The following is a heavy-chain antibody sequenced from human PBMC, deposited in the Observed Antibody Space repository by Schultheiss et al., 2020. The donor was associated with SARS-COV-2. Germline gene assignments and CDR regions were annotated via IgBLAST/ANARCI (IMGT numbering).Heavy chain of an antibody. CDR1: GYTFTGYY. CDR2: INPNSGGT. CDR3: ARDCTITSCQGWFDP. Sequence: ASVKVSCKASGYTFTGYYMHWVRQAPGQGLEWMGWINPNSGGTNYAQKFQGRVTMTRDTSISTAYMELSRLRSDDTAVYYCARDCTITSCQGWFDPWGQGTLVTVSS. D-gene: IGHD2-2*01. V-gene: IGHV1-2*02. J-gene: IGHJ5*02.